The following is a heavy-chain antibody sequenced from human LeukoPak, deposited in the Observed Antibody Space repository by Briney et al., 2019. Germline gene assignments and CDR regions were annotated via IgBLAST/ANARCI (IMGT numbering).Heavy chain of an antibody. J-gene: IGHJ6*02. V-gene: IGHV1-8*01. Sequence: ASVKVPCKASGYTFTSYDINWVRQATGQGLEWMGWMNPNSGNTGYAQKFQGRVTMTRNTSISTAYMELSSLRSEDTAVYYCARGATMVRGAVRGYGMDVWGQGTTVTVSS. D-gene: IGHD3-10*01. CDR3: ARGATMVRGAVRGYGMDV. CDR1: GYTFTSYD. CDR2: MNPNSGNT.